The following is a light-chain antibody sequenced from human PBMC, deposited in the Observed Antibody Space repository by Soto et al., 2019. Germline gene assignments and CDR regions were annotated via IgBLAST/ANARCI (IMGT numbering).Light chain of an antibody. Sequence: DIQMTQSPSTLFASVGDRVTITCRASQSISSWLAWYQQKPGKAPKLLIHEASRLESGVPSRFSGSESGTEFTLTISGLHAEDSATYYCQQYTNFPLTFGGGTKVEIK. J-gene: IGKJ4*01. V-gene: IGKV1-5*01. CDR2: EAS. CDR1: QSISSW. CDR3: QQYTNFPLT.